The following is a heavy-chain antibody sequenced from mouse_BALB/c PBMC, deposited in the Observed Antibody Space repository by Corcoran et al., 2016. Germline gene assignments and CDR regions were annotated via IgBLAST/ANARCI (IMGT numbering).Heavy chain of an antibody. Sequence: EVLVQQSGPELMKPGASVKMSCKTSGYTFTEYTKHWVKQSHGKSLEWIRGINPNNGATSYNQKFKGKATLTVEKSSSTAYMELRSLTSEGSAVYYWTRCYGNHGWFAYCDQGTLVTVSA. V-gene: IGHV1-22*01. J-gene: IGHJ3*01. CDR1: GYTFTEYT. D-gene: IGHD2-1*01. CDR2: INPNNGAT. CDR3: TRCYGNHGWFAY.